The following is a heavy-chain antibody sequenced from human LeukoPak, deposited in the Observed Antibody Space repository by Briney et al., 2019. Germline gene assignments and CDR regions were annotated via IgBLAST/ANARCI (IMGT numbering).Heavy chain of an antibody. CDR1: GGSFSVYY. CDR3: ARGRAPYYYGGNSQWFDP. V-gene: IGHV4-34*01. D-gene: IGHD4-23*01. J-gene: IGHJ5*02. CDR2: INHSGST. Sequence: SETLSLTCAVYGGSFSVYYWSWNRQPPGKGLEWIGEINHSGSTNYNPSLKSRVTISVDTSKNQFSLKLSAVTAADTAVYYCARGRAPYYYGGNSQWFDPWGQGTLVTVSS.